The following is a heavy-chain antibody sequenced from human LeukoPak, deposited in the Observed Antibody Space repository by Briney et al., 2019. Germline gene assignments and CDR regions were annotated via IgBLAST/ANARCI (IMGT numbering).Heavy chain of an antibody. CDR1: GTSISSYY. J-gene: IGHJ4*02. CDR3: AMHGGDWTFAY. D-gene: IGHD2-21*01. V-gene: IGHV4-59*08. Sequence: PSETLSLTCTVSGTSISSYYWSWIRQPPGKGLEWIAYFAYSGTSNYNPSLKSRVTFSVDTSKNQFSLKLSSVTAADTAVYYCAMHGGDWTFAYWGQGTLVTVSS. CDR2: FAYSGTS.